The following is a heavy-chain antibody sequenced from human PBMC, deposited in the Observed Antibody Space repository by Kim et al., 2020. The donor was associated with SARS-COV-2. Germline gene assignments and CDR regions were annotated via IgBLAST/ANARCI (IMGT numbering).Heavy chain of an antibody. V-gene: IGHV4-34*01. CDR2: INHSGST. CDR3: ARGTRQWLVRGPHDYYMDV. J-gene: IGHJ6*03. Sequence: SETLSLTCAVYGGSFSGYYWSWIRQPPGKGLEWIGEINHSGSTNYNPSLKSRVTISVDTSKNQFSLKLSSVTAADTAVYYCARGTRQWLVRGPHDYYMDV. CDR1: GGSFSGYY. D-gene: IGHD6-19*01.